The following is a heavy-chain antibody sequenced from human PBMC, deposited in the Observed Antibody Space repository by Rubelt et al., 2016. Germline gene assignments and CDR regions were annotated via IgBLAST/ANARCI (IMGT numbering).Heavy chain of an antibody. CDR3: ARCLRATGENAFDV. CDR2: ISSSSSTI. J-gene: IGHJ3*01. V-gene: IGHV3-48*04. D-gene: IGHD1-26*01. Sequence: EVQLVESGGGLVQPGRSLRLSCAASGFTFSSYSMNWVRQAPGKGLEWVSYISSSSSTIYYADSVTGRFTISRDNAKNSLYLQMNSLRAEDTALYFCARCLRATGENAFDVWGQGTMVTVSS. CDR1: GFTFSSYS.